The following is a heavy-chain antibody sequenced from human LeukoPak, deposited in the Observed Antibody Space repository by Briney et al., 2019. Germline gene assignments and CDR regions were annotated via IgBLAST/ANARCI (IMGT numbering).Heavy chain of an antibody. J-gene: IGHJ3*02. V-gene: IGHV3-21*01. Sequence: GGSLRLSCAASGFTFSSYSMNWVRQAPGKGLEWVSSISSSSSYIYYADSVKGRFTISGDNAKNSLYLQMNSLRAEDTAVYYCARTGITMIVTDAFDIWGQGTMVTVSS. D-gene: IGHD3-22*01. CDR3: ARTGITMIVTDAFDI. CDR1: GFTFSSYS. CDR2: ISSSSSYI.